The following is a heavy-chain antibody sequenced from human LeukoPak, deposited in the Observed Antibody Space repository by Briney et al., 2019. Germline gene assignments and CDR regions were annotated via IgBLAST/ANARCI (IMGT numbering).Heavy chain of an antibody. CDR3: TRHQYDAFEI. D-gene: IGHD4-11*01. V-gene: IGHV3-53*01. CDR1: GITVSSYY. CDR2: IYGGGGA. J-gene: IGHJ3*02. Sequence: GGSLRLSCAASGITVSSYYMSWVRQAPGKGLEWVSVIYGGGGAYYADSAKGRFAISRDNSKNTLNLQISSLRAEDTAIYYCTRHQYDAFEIWGQGTMVTVSS.